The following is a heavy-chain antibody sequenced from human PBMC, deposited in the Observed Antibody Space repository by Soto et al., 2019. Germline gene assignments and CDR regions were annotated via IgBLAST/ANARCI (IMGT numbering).Heavy chain of an antibody. V-gene: IGHV1-69*04. CDR3: ARDRGAGYSSRWSEIGY. D-gene: IGHD6-13*01. CDR2: IIPILGIA. Sequence: SVKVSCQASGVNFSSYTISWVRQAPGQGLEWMGRIIPILGIANYAQKFQGRVTITADKSTSTAYLEPSSLRSEDTAVYYCARDRGAGYSSRWSEIGYWGEGTLVTVSS. CDR1: GVNFSSYT. J-gene: IGHJ4*02.